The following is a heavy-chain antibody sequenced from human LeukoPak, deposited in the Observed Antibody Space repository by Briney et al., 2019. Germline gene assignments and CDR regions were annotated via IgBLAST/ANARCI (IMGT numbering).Heavy chain of an antibody. CDR2: INHSGST. CDR1: GGSFSGYY. CDR3: ARLVSAYYYMDV. D-gene: IGHD2-2*01. Sequence: SQTLSLTCTVYGGSFSGYYWSWIRQPPGKGLEWIGEINHSGSTNYNPSLKSQVTISVDTSKNQFSLKLSSVTAADTAVYYCARLVSAYYYMDVWGKGTTVTVSS. V-gene: IGHV4-34*01. J-gene: IGHJ6*03.